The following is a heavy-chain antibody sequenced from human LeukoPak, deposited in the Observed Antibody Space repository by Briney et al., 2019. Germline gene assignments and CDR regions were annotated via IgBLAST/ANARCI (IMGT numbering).Heavy chain of an antibody. CDR3: ARDYYDSSGYPYYYYYMDV. J-gene: IGHJ6*03. D-gene: IGHD3-22*01. CDR1: GGSISSSSYY. V-gene: IGHV4-39*07. Sequence: PSETLSLTCTVSGGSISSSSYYWGWIRQPPGKGLEWIGSIYYSGSTNYNPSLKSRVTMSVDTSKNQFSLKLSSVTAADTAVYYCARDYYDSSGYPYYYYYMDVWGKGTTVTISS. CDR2: IYYSGST.